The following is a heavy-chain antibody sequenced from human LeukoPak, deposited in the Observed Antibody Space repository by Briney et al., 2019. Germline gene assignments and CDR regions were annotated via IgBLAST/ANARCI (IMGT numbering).Heavy chain of an antibody. CDR2: IYYSGST. J-gene: IGHJ5*02. V-gene: IGHV4-39*01. CDR1: GGSISSSSYY. D-gene: IGHD3-10*01. CDR3: ASLWFGELPYNWFDP. Sequence: SETLSLTCTVAGGSISSSSYYWGWIRQSPGKGLEWIGSIYYSGSTYYNPSLKSRVTISVDTSKNQFSLKLSSVTAADTAVYYCASLWFGELPYNWFDPWGQGTLVTVSS.